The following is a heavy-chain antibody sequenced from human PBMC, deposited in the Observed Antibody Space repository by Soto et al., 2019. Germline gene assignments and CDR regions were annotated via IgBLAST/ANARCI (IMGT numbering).Heavy chain of an antibody. V-gene: IGHV4-4*07. CDR3: VRDGTKTLRDWFDS. CDR1: GASISGFY. D-gene: IGHD1-1*01. CDR2: IYATGTT. Sequence: SETLSLTCTVSGASISGFYWSWIRTSAGKGLEWIGRIYATGTTDYNPSLKSRVMMSVDTSKKQFSLKLRSVTAADTAVYYCVRDGTKTLRDWFDSWGQGISVTVSS. J-gene: IGHJ5*01.